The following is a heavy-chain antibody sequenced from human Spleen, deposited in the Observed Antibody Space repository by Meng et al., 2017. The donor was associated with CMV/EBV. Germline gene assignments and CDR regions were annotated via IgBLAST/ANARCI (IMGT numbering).Heavy chain of an antibody. J-gene: IGHJ4*02. CDR1: GFIFSTYS. Sequence: GGSLRLSCAASGFIFSTYSINWVRQAPGKGLEWVSSISSSSSYIFYSDSVKGRFTISRNNSKNTLYLQMGTLRPEDTAVYYCARGYDYLWGSYRPLDYWGQGTQVTVSS. V-gene: IGHV3-21*01. CDR3: ARGYDYLWGSYRPLDY. CDR2: ISSSSSYI. D-gene: IGHD3-16*02.